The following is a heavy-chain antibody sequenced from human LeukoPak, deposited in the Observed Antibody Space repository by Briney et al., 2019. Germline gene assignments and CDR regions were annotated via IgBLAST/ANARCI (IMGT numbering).Heavy chain of an antibody. CDR1: GFTLNTYS. CDR2: IFPSGGEI. CDR3: ATYRQVLLPFES. V-gene: IGHV3-23*01. J-gene: IGHJ4*02. D-gene: IGHD2-8*02. Sequence: GGSLRLSCGASGFTLNTYSMNWARQAPGKGLEWVSSIFPSGGEIHYADSVRGRFTISRDNSKSTLSLQMNSLRAEDTAIYYCATYRQVLLPFESWGQGTLVTVSS.